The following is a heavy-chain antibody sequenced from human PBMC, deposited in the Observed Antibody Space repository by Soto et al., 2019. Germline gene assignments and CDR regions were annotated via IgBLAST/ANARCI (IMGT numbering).Heavy chain of an antibody. D-gene: IGHD6-13*01. Sequence: ETLSLTCTVSGGSVSSGSYYWSWVRQAPGKGLEWVANIKQDGSEKYYVDSVKGRFTISRDNAKNSLYLQMNSLRAEDTAVYYCARDSSLGSIAAEAHFDYWGQGTLVTVSS. CDR1: GGSVSSGSYY. J-gene: IGHJ4*02. V-gene: IGHV3-7*01. CDR2: IKQDGSEK. CDR3: ARDSSLGSIAAEAHFDY.